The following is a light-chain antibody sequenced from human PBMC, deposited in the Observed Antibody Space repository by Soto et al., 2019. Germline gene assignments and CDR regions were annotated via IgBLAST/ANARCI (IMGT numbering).Light chain of an antibody. CDR3: QNYKSAPFT. J-gene: IGKJ3*01. Sequence: DIPMTQSPPSLSASVGDSVTITCRASQGISYYLAWYQQRPGKVPKLLVYAASALQSGVPTRFIGGGSGTDFSLTISSLQLEDFGTYYCQNYKSAPFTFGPGTILDL. CDR2: AAS. V-gene: IGKV1-27*01. CDR1: QGISYY.